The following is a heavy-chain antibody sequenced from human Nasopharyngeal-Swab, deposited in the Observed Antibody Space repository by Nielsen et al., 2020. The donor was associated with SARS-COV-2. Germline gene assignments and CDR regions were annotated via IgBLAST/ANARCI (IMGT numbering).Heavy chain of an antibody. J-gene: IGHJ4*02. CDR1: GFTFSSYE. Sequence: GESLKISCAASGFTFSSYEMNWVRQAPGKGLEWVSYISSSGSTIYYADSVKGRFTISRDNAKNSLYLQMSSLSAEDTAVYYCARDPTDGDIDYWGQGTLVTVSS. D-gene: IGHD4-17*01. CDR2: ISSSGSTI. CDR3: ARDPTDGDIDY. V-gene: IGHV3-48*03.